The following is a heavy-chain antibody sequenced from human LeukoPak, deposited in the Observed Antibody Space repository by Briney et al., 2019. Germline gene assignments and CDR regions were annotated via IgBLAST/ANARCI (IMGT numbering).Heavy chain of an antibody. CDR1: GGTFSSYA. Sequence: ASVKVSCKASGGTFSSYAISWVRQAPGQGLEWMGRIIPILGIANYAQKFQGRVTITADKSTSTAYIELSSLRSEDTAVYYCARGLDYDFWSGTIYYFDYWGQGTLVTVSS. D-gene: IGHD3-3*01. CDR2: IIPILGIA. J-gene: IGHJ4*02. V-gene: IGHV1-69*04. CDR3: ARGLDYDFWSGTIYYFDY.